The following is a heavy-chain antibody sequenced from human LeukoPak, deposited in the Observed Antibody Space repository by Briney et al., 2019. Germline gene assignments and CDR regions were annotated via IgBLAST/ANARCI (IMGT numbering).Heavy chain of an antibody. Sequence: SVQVSCQASGGTFSSYAISWVRQAPGQGLEWMGGIIPIFGTANYAQKFQGRVTITADESTSTAYMELSSLRSEDTAVYYCARVDYYDSSGPNFDYWGQGTLVTVSS. CDR3: ARVDYYDSSGPNFDY. CDR1: GGTFSSYA. D-gene: IGHD3-22*01. J-gene: IGHJ4*02. V-gene: IGHV1-69*13. CDR2: IIPIFGTA.